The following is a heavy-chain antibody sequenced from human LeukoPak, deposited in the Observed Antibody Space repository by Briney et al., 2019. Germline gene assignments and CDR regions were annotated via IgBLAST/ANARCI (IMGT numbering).Heavy chain of an antibody. CDR2: IYPGDSDT. Sequence: GESLKISCKGSGYSFTSYWIGWVRQMPGKGLEWMGIIYPGDSDTRYSPSFQGQVTISADKSISTANLQWSSLKASDTAMYYCARLYYYDSSGYTTDDAFDIWGQGTMVTVSS. CDR1: GYSFTSYW. V-gene: IGHV5-51*01. J-gene: IGHJ3*02. CDR3: ARLYYYDSSGYTTDDAFDI. D-gene: IGHD3-22*01.